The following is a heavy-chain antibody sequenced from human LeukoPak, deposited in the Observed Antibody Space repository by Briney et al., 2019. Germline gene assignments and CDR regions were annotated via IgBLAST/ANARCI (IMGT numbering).Heavy chain of an antibody. J-gene: IGHJ5*02. Sequence: PGGSLRLSCVASGYTFSPYWMSWVRQIPGKGLEWVARISNGGGATYYVDSVRGRFTISRDDAKNSLFLQMNGLRSDDTAVYYCTRENYVPDSWGQGTLVTVSS. CDR3: TRENYVPDS. D-gene: IGHD3-10*02. V-gene: IGHV3-7*03. CDR2: ISNGGGAT. CDR1: GYTFSPYW.